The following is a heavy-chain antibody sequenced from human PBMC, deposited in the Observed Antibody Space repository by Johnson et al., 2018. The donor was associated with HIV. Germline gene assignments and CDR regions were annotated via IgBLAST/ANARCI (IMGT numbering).Heavy chain of an antibody. V-gene: IGHV3-30*02. CDR2: ARFDEVSK. D-gene: IGHD1-26*01. CDR3: AKDRRQSWWGLLDDAFDI. Sequence: QEKLVESGGGVVQPGTSLRLSCAASGFTFSTYDMHWVRQAPGKGLEWVAVARFDEVSKYYIDSVKGRFTISRDNSKNTLYLQMNSLRAEDTAVYYCAKDRRQSWWGLLDDAFDIWGQGTMVTVSS. J-gene: IGHJ3*02. CDR1: GFTFSTYD.